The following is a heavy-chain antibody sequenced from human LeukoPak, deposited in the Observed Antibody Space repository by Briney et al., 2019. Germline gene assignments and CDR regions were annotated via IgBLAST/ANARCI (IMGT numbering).Heavy chain of an antibody. D-gene: IGHD3-10*01. CDR2: IYYSGST. V-gene: IGHV4-59*01. CDR3: ARGIYPDI. CDR1: GGSIGSYY. J-gene: IGHJ3*02. Sequence: SETLSLTCTVSGGSIGSYYWSWIRQPPGKGLEWIGYIYYSGSTNYNPSLKSRVTISLDTSKNQFSLKLSSVTAADTAVYYCARGIYPDIWGQGTMVTVSS.